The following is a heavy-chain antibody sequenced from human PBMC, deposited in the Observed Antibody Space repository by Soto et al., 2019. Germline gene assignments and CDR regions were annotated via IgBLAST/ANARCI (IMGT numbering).Heavy chain of an antibody. CDR2: ISAYNGNT. Sequence: ASVKVSCKASGYTFTSYGISWVRQAPGQGLEWMGWISAYNGNTNYAQKLQGRVTMTTDTSTSTAYMELRSLRSDDTAVYYCARDGYYDYVWGSYRSLLYYYYGMDVWGQGTTGTVSS. V-gene: IGHV1-18*01. D-gene: IGHD3-16*02. CDR3: ARDGYYDYVWGSYRSLLYYYYGMDV. CDR1: GYTFTSYG. J-gene: IGHJ6*02.